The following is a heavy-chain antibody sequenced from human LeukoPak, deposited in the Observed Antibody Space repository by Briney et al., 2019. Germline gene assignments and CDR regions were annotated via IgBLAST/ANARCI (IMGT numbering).Heavy chain of an antibody. CDR3: ARDLPSRGMDV. Sequence: SETLSLTCAVYGGSFSGYYWSWIRQPPGKGLEWIGEINHSGSTNYNPSLKSRVTISVDTSKNQFSLKLSSVTAADTAVYYCARDLPSRGMDVWGQGTTVTVSS. J-gene: IGHJ6*02. CDR1: GGSFSGYY. V-gene: IGHV4-34*01. CDR2: INHSGST.